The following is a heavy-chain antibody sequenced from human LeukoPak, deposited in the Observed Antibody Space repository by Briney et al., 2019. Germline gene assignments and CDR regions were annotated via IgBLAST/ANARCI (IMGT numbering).Heavy chain of an antibody. J-gene: IGHJ3*02. CDR1: GFTVSSNY. V-gene: IGHV3-15*01. Sequence: GGSLRLSCAASGFTVSSNYMTWVRQAPGKGLEWVGRIKSKTDGGTRDYAAPVKGRFTISRDDSKNTLYLQMNSLKTEDTAVYYCTTFDYAAFLIWGQGTMVTVSS. CDR2: IKSKTDGGTR. D-gene: IGHD4/OR15-4a*01. CDR3: TTFDYAAFLI.